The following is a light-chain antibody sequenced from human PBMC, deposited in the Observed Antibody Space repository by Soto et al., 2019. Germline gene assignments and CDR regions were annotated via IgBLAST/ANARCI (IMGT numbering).Light chain of an antibody. J-gene: IGKJ4*01. CDR1: QDVTNNY. CDR2: DAS. Sequence: EIVLTQSPGTLSLSPGERATLSCRASQDVTNNYLAWYQQKPGRAPRLLVHDASIRASGIQDRFSGSGSETDFTLTISRLETEDCAVYYCQQCSISPLTFGGGTKVEIK. V-gene: IGKV3-20*01. CDR3: QQCSISPLT.